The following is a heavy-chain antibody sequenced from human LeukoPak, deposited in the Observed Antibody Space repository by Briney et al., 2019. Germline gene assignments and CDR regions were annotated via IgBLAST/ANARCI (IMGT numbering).Heavy chain of an antibody. CDR3: ARLLWSYDSSGHEYFQH. V-gene: IGHV3-7*01. CDR2: IKQDGSEK. CDR1: GFTFSSYW. J-gene: IGHJ1*01. D-gene: IGHD3-22*01. Sequence: GGSLGLSCAASGFTFSSYWMSWVRQAPGKGLEWVANIKQDGSEKYYVDSVKGRFTISRDNAKNSLYLQMNSLRAEDTAVYYCARLLWSYDSSGHEYFQHWGQGTLVTVSS.